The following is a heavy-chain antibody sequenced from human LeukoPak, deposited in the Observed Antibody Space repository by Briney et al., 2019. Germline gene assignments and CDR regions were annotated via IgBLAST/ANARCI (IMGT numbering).Heavy chain of an antibody. D-gene: IGHD3-22*01. CDR2: IYYSGST. J-gene: IGHJ6*03. Sequence: SETLSLTCTVSGGSISSSSYYWGWIRQPPGKGLEWIGSIYYSGSTYYNPSLKSRVTISVDTSKNQFSLKLSSVTAADTAVYYCARDRAGGAYYYYYYYYYMDVWGKGTTVTVSS. V-gene: IGHV4-39*07. CDR3: ARDRAGGAYYYYYYYYYMDV. CDR1: GGSISSSSYY.